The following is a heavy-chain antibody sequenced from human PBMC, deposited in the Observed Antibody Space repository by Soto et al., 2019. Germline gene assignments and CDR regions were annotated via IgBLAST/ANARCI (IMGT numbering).Heavy chain of an antibody. J-gene: IGHJ6*02. CDR3: ARDGRRARAAVWVHYYYGMDV. CDR1: GYTFTSYG. D-gene: IGHD6-13*01. V-gene: IGHV1-18*01. CDR2: ISAYNGNT. Sequence: QVQLVQSGAEVKKPGASVKVSCKASGYTFTSYGISWVRQAPGQGLEWMGWISAYNGNTNYAQKLQGRVTMTTDTSTSTAYMELRSLRADDTAGDYCARDGRRARAAVWVHYYYGMDVWGQGTTVTVSS.